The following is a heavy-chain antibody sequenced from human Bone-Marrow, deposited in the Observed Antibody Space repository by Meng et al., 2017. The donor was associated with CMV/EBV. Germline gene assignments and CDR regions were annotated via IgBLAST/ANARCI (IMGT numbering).Heavy chain of an antibody. CDR3: ARVSTARWRGAFDI. V-gene: IGHV4-31*11. J-gene: IGHJ3*02. Sequence: SETLSLTCAVYGGSFSGYYWSWIRQHPGKGLEWIGYIYYSGSTYYNPSLKSRVTISVDTSKNQFSLKLSSVTAADTAVYYCARVSTARWRGAFDIWGQGTMVTVS. CDR2: IYYSGST. D-gene: IGHD2-15*01. CDR1: GGSFSGYY.